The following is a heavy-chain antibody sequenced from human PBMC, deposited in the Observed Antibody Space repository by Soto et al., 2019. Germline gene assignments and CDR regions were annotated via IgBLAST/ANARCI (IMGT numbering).Heavy chain of an antibody. Sequence: QVQLVQSGAEVKKPGSSVKVSCKASGGTFSSYAINCVRQAPGQGLEWMGGIIPIFGTANYAQKFQGRVTITADTSTSTAYMELSSLRSEDTAVYYCASTKLRSGYYHTYYYGMDVWGQGTTVTVSS. CDR2: IIPIFGTA. V-gene: IGHV1-69*06. CDR1: GGTFSSYA. CDR3: ASTKLRSGYYHTYYYGMDV. D-gene: IGHD3-3*01. J-gene: IGHJ6*02.